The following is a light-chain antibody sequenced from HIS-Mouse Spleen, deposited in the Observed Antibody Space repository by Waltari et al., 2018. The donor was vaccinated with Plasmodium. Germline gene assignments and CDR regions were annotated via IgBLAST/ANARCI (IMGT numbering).Light chain of an antibody. J-gene: IGLJ2*01. CDR1: NIGSKH. V-gene: IGLV3-9*01. CDR3: QVWDSSTVV. Sequence: SYELTPPLSVSVALGQTARITCGGNNIGSKHVHWYQQKPGQAPVLVIYRDSNRPSGIPERFSGSNSGNTATLTISRAQAGDEADYYCQVWDSSTVVFGGGTKLTVL. CDR2: RDS.